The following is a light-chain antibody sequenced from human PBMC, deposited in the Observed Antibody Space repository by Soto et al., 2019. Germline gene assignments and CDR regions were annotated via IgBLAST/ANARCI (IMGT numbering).Light chain of an antibody. J-gene: IGKJ3*01. Sequence: DIQMTQSPSTLSASVGDRVTITCRASQIINTWLAWYQQKPGKAPKLLIYRASNLVSGVPSRFSGSGSGTEFTLTISSLQPDDFSIYYGQQYETYAGTFGPGTKVDL. CDR2: RAS. V-gene: IGKV1-5*03. CDR3: QQYETYAGT. CDR1: QIINTW.